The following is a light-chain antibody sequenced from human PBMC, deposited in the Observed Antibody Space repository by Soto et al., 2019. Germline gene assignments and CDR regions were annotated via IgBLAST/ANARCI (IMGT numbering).Light chain of an antibody. CDR1: QSLTNSF. CDR3: QQYGTSEII. J-gene: IGKJ5*01. V-gene: IGKV3-20*01. Sequence: EFVLTQSPGTLSLSPGEGATLSCRASQSLTNSFIAWYQHKPGQAPRLLIYDTSIRASGIPDRFSGSGSGTDFTLTISRLEPEDFAVFYCQQYGTSEIIFGQGTRLEIK. CDR2: DTS.